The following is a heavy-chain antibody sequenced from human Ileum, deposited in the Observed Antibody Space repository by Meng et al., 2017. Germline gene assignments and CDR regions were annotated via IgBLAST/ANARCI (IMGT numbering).Heavy chain of an antibody. Sequence: QVQLQESGPGLVKPSQTLSLTCTVSGGSISIVDYYWSWIRQPPGKGLEWIGYIFDTGPPSYSPPLRSRLSISMDTSKNQFALRLTSVSAADTAVYYCAASLDGNRFDPWGQGTLVTVSS. V-gene: IGHV4-30-4*01. D-gene: IGHD1-26*01. CDR1: GGSISIVDYY. CDR2: IFDTGPP. CDR3: AASLDGNRFDP. J-gene: IGHJ5*02.